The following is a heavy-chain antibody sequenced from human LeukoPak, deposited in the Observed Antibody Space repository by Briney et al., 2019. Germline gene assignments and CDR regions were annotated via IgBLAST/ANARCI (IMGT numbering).Heavy chain of an antibody. CDR3: AKEWGYDILTGYGIDY. V-gene: IGHV3-23*01. CDR2: ISGSGGST. D-gene: IGHD3-9*01. CDR1: GFTFSSYA. J-gene: IGHJ4*02. Sequence: GGSLRLSCAASGFTFSSYAMSWVRQAPGKGLEWVSAISGSGGSTYYADSVKGRFTISRDNSKNTLYLQMNSLRAEDTAVYYCAKEWGYDILTGYGIDYWGQGTLVTVSS.